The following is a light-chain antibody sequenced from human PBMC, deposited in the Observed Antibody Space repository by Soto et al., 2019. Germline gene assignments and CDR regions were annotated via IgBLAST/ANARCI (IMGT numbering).Light chain of an antibody. CDR2: DVT. CDR1: SSDVGDFNY. CDR3: SSYSSSTTHVV. J-gene: IGLJ2*01. Sequence: QSALTQPASVSGSPGRSVTISCTGTSSDVGDFNYVSWYQHLPGRAPKLIIYDVTNRPSGISYRFSASKSGRTASLTISGLQAEDEADYYCSSYSSSTTHVVFGWGTKLTVL. V-gene: IGLV2-14*03.